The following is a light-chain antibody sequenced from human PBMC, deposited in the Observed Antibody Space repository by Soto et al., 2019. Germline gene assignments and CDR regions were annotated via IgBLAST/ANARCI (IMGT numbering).Light chain of an antibody. CDR1: QSLLHGTGYNY. J-gene: IGKJ3*01. CDR2: LGS. V-gene: IGKV2-28*01. Sequence: DIVMTQSPLSLPVTPGEPAAISCRSSQSLLHGTGYNYLDWYLQKPGQSPQLLIQLGSMRASGVLDRFSGSGSGTDFTLKISRVEAEDVGVYYCMQVLQTPVPFGPGTKVDI. CDR3: MQVLQTPVP.